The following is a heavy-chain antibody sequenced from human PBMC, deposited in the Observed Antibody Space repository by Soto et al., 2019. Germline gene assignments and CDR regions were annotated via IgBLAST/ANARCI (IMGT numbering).Heavy chain of an antibody. CDR3: ARALGSSWSFDP. CDR1: GGSIRSANW. Sequence: SETLPLTCAVSGGSIRSANWWSWVRQPPGKGLEWIGEIYHSGSTNYNPSLKGRVAISVDKSKNQFSLKLNSVTAADTAVYYCARALGSSWSFDPWGQGTLVTVSS. V-gene: IGHV4-4*02. D-gene: IGHD6-13*01. CDR2: IYHSGST. J-gene: IGHJ5*02.